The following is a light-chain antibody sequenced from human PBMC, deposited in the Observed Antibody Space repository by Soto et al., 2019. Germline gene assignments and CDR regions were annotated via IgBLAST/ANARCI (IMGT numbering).Light chain of an antibody. CDR2: LNSDGSH. CDR1: SGHSTYA. V-gene: IGLV4-69*01. Sequence: QSVLTQSPSASASLGASVKLTCTLSSGHSTYAIAWHQQQAEKGPRYLMKLNSDGSHSKGDGIPDRFSGSSSGAERYLTISSLQSEDEADYYCQTWDTGILVIFGGGTKLTVL. J-gene: IGLJ2*01. CDR3: QTWDTGILVI.